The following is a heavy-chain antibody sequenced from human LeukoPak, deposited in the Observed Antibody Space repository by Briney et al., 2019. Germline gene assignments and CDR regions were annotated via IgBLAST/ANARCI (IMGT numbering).Heavy chain of an antibody. D-gene: IGHD1-26*01. Sequence: GGSLRLSCAASGFTFRSYVMSWVRQAPGKGREWGSVIGGSGFSTYYADSVKGRFTISREYSANTLYLQMVKLRAEDTALYYCAKHSGSYFIYYIDSWGQGTLVTVSS. J-gene: IGHJ4*02. CDR1: GFTFRSYV. CDR3: AKHSGSYFIYYIDS. CDR2: IGGSGFST. V-gene: IGHV3-23*01.